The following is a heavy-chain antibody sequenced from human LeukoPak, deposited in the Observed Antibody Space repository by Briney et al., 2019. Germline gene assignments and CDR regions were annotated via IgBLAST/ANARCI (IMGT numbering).Heavy chain of an antibody. J-gene: IGHJ4*02. CDR1: GFTVGNNY. CDR2: IYSGGTT. Sequence: GGSLRLSCAASGFTVGNNYMNWVRQAPGKGLEWVSLIYSGGTTYYADSVKGRFTISRDSSKNTLYLQMNSLRVEDTAVYYCARVRSAYEIDYWGQGTLVTVSS. CDR3: ARVRSAYEIDY. D-gene: IGHD3-3*01. V-gene: IGHV3-66*01.